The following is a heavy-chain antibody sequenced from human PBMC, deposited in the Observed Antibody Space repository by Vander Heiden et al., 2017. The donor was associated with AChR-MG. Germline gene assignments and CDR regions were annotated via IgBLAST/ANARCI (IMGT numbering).Heavy chain of an antibody. J-gene: IGHJ4*02. D-gene: IGHD3-22*01. CDR3: AKADSSGYD. CDR1: GFTFSSEA. V-gene: IGHV3-23*01. CDR2: ISGSGSST. Sequence: VQLLESGRSLVQSGGSLRVSCATSGFTFSSEAMSWVRQDQGKGLEWVSAISGSGSSTYYADSVKGRFTISRDNSKNTLYLQMNSLRAEDTAVYYCAKADSSGYDWGQGTLVTVSS.